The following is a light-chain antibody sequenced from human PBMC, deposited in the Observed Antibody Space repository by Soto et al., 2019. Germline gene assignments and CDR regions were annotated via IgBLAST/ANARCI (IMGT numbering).Light chain of an antibody. CDR3: QKYGTSPPYT. Sequence: EIVLTQSPGTLSLSPGERATLSCRASQSVSSSYLAWYQHKPGQAPRLLIYGASSRATGTPDRFSGIASGADFTLTISRLEPEDFAVYYCQKYGTSPPYTFGQGTKLEMK. CDR1: QSVSSSY. CDR2: GAS. V-gene: IGKV3-20*01. J-gene: IGKJ2*01.